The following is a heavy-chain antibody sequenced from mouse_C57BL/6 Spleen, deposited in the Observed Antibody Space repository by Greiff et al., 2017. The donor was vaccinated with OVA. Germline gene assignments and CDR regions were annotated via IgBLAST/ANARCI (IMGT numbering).Heavy chain of an antibody. D-gene: IGHD2-4*01. Sequence: QVQLQQPGAELVKPGTSVKVSCKASGYTFTSYWMHWVKQRPGQGLEWIGRIHPSDSDTNYNQKFKGKATLTVDKSSSTAYMQLSSLTSEDSAVYYCAIEGIYDYDGYWYFDVWGTGTTVTVSS. V-gene: IGHV1-74*01. CDR3: AIEGIYDYDGYWYFDV. J-gene: IGHJ1*03. CDR1: GYTFTSYW. CDR2: IHPSDSDT.